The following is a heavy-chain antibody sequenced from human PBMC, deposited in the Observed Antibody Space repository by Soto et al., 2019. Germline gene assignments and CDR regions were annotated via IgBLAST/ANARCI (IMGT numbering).Heavy chain of an antibody. CDR2: INAGNGNT. J-gene: IGHJ5*02. V-gene: IGHV1-3*01. Sequence: ASVKVSCKASGYTFTSYAMHWVRQAPGQRLEWMGWINAGNGNTKYSQKFQGRVTITRDTSASTAYMELSSLRSEDTAVYYCARNHRVFWQQLVRSWFDPWGQGTLVTVSS. D-gene: IGHD6-13*01. CDR1: GYTFTSYA. CDR3: ARNHRVFWQQLVRSWFDP.